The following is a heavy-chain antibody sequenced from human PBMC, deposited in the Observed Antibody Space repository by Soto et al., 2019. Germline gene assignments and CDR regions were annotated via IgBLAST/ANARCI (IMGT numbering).Heavy chain of an antibody. D-gene: IGHD2-2*01. V-gene: IGHV3-66*01. CDR3: ARDRYCSSTSCYYFDY. CDR1: GIIVSSNY. Sequence: GGSLRLSCAASGIIVSSNYMSWVRQAPGKGLEWVSVLYSGGSTYYADSVKGRFTISRDNSKNTVSLQMNSLRAEDTAVYYCARDRYCSSTSCYYFDYWGQGTLVTVSS. CDR2: LYSGGST. J-gene: IGHJ4*02.